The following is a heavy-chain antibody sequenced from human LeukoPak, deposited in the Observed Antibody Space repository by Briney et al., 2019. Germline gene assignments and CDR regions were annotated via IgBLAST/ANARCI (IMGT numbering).Heavy chain of an antibody. J-gene: IGHJ6*02. CDR1: GFTFSSYA. Sequence: GGSLRLSCAASGFTFSSYAVSWVRQAPGKGLEWVSAISGSGGSTYYADSVKGRFTISRDNSKNTLYLQMNSLRAEDTAVYYCAKDFGYCSGGSCYHYGMDVWGQGTTVTVSS. V-gene: IGHV3-23*01. D-gene: IGHD2-15*01. CDR3: AKDFGYCSGGSCYHYGMDV. CDR2: ISGSGGST.